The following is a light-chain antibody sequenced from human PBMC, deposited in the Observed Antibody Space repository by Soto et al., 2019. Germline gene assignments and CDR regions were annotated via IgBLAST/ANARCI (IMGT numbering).Light chain of an antibody. Sequence: DIQMTQSPSSLSASVGDRVTITCQASQDISNYLAWYQQKPGKVPKLLIYAASTLQSGVPSRFSGSGSGTDFTLTISSLQPEDVATYYCQKYNSALTWTFGQGTKVEIK. CDR3: QKYNSALTWT. V-gene: IGKV1-27*01. J-gene: IGKJ1*01. CDR2: AAS. CDR1: QDISNY.